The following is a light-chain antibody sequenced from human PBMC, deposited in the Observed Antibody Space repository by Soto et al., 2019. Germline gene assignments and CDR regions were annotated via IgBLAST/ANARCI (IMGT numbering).Light chain of an antibody. CDR2: EVN. Sequence: QSVLTQPPSVSGSPGQSVTISYTGTSSDVGSYNRLSWYQQPPGTAPKLIMYEVNTRPSGVPDRFSGSKSGSTASLTISGLQAEDEADYYCSSYAGSNNLIFGGGTKVTVL. CDR1: SSDVGSYNR. CDR3: SSYAGSNNLI. J-gene: IGLJ2*01. V-gene: IGLV2-18*02.